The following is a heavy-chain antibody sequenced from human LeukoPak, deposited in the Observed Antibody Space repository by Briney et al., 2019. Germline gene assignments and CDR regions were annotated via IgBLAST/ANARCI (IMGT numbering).Heavy chain of an antibody. D-gene: IGHD3-10*01. CDR2: INAGNGNT. CDR1: GYTFTSYG. J-gene: IGHJ5*02. CDR3: ARDLLWFGDLFDP. Sequence: ASVKVSCKASGYTFTSYGISWVRQAPGQGLEWMGWINAGNGNTEYSQKFQGRVTITRDTSASTAYMELSSLRSEDTAVYYCARDLLWFGDLFDPWGQGTLVTVSS. V-gene: IGHV1-3*01.